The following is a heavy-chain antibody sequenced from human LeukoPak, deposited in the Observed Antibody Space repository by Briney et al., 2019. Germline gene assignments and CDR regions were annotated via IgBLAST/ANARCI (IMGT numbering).Heavy chain of an antibody. V-gene: IGHV3-33*08. CDR2: IWYDASNK. CDR1: GFTFSSYA. Sequence: GGSLRLSCAASGFTFSSYAMSWVRQAPGKGLEWVADIWYDASNKYYADSVKGRFTISRDNSKNTLYLQMNSLRDDDTAVYYCVRGVGVSRFNYLDPWGQGTLVIVSS. J-gene: IGHJ5*02. D-gene: IGHD1-7*01. CDR3: VRGVGVSRFNYLDP.